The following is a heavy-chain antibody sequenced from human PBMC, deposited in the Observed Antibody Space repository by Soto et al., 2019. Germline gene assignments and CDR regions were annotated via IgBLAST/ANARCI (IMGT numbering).Heavy chain of an antibody. CDR3: VRHGQAGGDRGLDV. CDR1: GGSIGNRNYY. J-gene: IGHJ6*01. V-gene: IGHV4-39*01. D-gene: IGHD6-19*01. CDR2: VDFTKSA. Sequence: QLQESGPGLLRPSETLSLTCVVSGGSIGNRNYYWAWVRQFPQQGLEWLGCVDFTKSAYSKSSLNILVSNSMHVSKNQFVLTLTSVTATVLALYYWVRHGQAGGDRGLDVWGRG.